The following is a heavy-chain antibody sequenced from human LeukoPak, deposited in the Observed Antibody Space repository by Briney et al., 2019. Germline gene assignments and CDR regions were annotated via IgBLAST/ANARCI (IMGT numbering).Heavy chain of an antibody. Sequence: GGSLRLSCAASGFTFSSHGMSWVRQAPGKGLEWVSYISSSSSTIYYADSVKGRFTISRDNAKNSLYLQMNSLRAEDTALYYCAKGIRQLGNYYYYMDVWGKGTTVTVSS. CDR3: AKGIRQLGNYYYYMDV. V-gene: IGHV3-48*04. J-gene: IGHJ6*03. D-gene: IGHD7-27*01. CDR1: GFTFSSHG. CDR2: ISSSSSTI.